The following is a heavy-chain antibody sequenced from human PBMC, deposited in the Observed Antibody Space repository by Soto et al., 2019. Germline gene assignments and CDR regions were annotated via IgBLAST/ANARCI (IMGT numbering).Heavy chain of an antibody. V-gene: IGHV1-2*02. CDR2: INPNSGGT. CDR3: ARVRIQLWYDAFDI. J-gene: IGHJ3*02. D-gene: IGHD5-18*01. CDR1: GYTFTGYD. Sequence: GASVKVSCKASGYTFTGYDMHWVRQAPGQGLEWMGWINPNSGGTNYAQKFQGRVTMTRDTSISTAYMELSRLRSDDTAVYYCARVRIQLWYDAFDIWGQGTMVTVS.